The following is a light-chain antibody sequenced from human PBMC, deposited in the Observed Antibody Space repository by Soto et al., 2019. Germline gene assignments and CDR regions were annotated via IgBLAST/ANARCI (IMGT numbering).Light chain of an antibody. CDR2: DAS. Sequence: DIQMTQSPSTLSASVGDRVTITCRARQSISIWLAWYQQKPGKAPKLLIYDASILESGVPSRFSGSGSGTEFALTISSLQPDDFATYYCQQYDSYPLTFGGGTRLEIK. V-gene: IGKV1-5*01. J-gene: IGKJ5*01. CDR1: QSISIW. CDR3: QQYDSYPLT.